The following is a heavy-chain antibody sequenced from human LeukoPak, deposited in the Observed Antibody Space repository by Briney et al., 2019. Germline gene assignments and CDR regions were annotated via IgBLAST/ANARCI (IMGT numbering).Heavy chain of an antibody. J-gene: IGHJ4*02. V-gene: IGHV3-30*02. CDR1: GFTFSSYG. CDR3: AKDRYYDSSGSTGGPDY. Sequence: GGSLRLSCAASGFTFSSYGMHWVRQAPGKGLEWVAFIRYDGSNKYYADSVKCRFTISRYNSKNTLYLQMNSLRAEDTAVYYCAKDRYYDSSGSTGGPDYWGQGTLVTVSS. CDR2: IRYDGSNK. D-gene: IGHD3-22*01.